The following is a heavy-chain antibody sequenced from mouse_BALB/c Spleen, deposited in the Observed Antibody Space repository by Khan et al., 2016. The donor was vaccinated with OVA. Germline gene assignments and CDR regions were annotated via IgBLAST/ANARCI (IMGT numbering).Heavy chain of an antibody. J-gene: IGHJ2*01. V-gene: IGHV1-9*01. Sequence: QVQLKQSGADLMKPGAPVKISCKVTGYTFSTYWIEWIKQRPGHGLEWIGEILPRSGSIKYNEKFKGKATFTAATCSNPAYMQLSSLTSEDSTIYYCARVNYGSGDYFDYWGQGTTLTVSS. CDR1: GYTFSTYW. CDR2: ILPRSGSI. CDR3: ARVNYGSGDYFDY. D-gene: IGHD1-1*01.